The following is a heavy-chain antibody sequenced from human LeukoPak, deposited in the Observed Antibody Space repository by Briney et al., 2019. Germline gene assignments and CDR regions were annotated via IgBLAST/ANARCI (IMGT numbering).Heavy chain of an antibody. J-gene: IGHJ3*02. CDR3: AKFEGIVVVPAAIAFDI. Sequence: GGSLRLSCAASGFTFSSYSMSWVRQAPGKGLEWVSAISGSGGSTSYADSVNGRFTISRDNSKNTLYLQMNSLRAEDTAEYYCAKFEGIVVVPAAIAFDIWGQGTMVTVSS. V-gene: IGHV3-23*01. D-gene: IGHD2-2*01. CDR2: ISGSGGST. CDR1: GFTFSSYS.